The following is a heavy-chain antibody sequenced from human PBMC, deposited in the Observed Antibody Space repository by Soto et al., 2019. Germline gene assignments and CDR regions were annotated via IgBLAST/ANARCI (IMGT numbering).Heavy chain of an antibody. CDR3: AKAPVGYSSTTFDY. CDR1: GFTFDDYA. CDR2: ISWDSGNI. V-gene: IGHV3-9*01. D-gene: IGHD6-13*01. J-gene: IGHJ4*02. Sequence: QPGGSLRLSCAASGFTFDDYAMHWVRQAPGKGLEWVSGISWDSGNIAYADSVKGRFTISRDNAKNSLYLQMNSLRAEDTALYYCAKAPVGYSSTTFDYWGQGTLVTVSS.